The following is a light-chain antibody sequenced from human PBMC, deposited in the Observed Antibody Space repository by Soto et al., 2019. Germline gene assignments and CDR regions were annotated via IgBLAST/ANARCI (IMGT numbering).Light chain of an antibody. J-gene: IGLJ1*01. CDR1: SSGIGSNT. CDR3: AAWDDRLNGYV. Sequence: QTMVTQPPSASGTPGQRVTISCSGSSSGIGSNTVNWYQQLPGTAPKLLIFSHNQRPSGVPDRFSGSKSGTSASLAISGLHSDDEADYYCAAWDDRLNGYVFGTGTKLTVL. V-gene: IGLV1-44*01. CDR2: SHN.